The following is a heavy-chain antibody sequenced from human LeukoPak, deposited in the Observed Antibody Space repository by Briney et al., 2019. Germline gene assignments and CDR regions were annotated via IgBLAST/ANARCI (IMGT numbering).Heavy chain of an antibody. J-gene: IGHJ4*02. CDR1: GFNITSNY. D-gene: IGHD5-24*01. CDR3: AREGMGYFDS. V-gene: IGHV3-66*01. Sequence: GGSLRLSCAASGFNITSNYMNWVRQAPGKGLEWVAIIYSGGFAYYRDSVKGRFTIYRDNSKNTVYLQMNSLRVEDTAVYYCAREGMGYFDSWGQGTLVTVSS. CDR2: IYSGGFA.